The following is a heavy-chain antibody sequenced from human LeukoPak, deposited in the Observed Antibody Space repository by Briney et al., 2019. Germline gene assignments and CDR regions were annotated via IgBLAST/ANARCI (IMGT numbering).Heavy chain of an antibody. J-gene: IGHJ4*02. CDR1: GFTFSSYG. CDR2: IWYDGSNK. D-gene: IGHD3-10*01. CDR3: ASSGYGGGSFDY. Sequence: GGSLRLSCAASGFTFSSYGMHWVRQAPGKGLEWVAVIWYDGSNKYYADSVKGRFTISRDNAKNSLYLQMNSLRAEDTAVYYCASSGYGGGSFDYWGQGTLVTVSS. V-gene: IGHV3-33*03.